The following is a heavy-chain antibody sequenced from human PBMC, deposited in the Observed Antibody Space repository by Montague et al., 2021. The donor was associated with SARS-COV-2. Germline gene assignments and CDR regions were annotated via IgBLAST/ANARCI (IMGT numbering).Heavy chain of an antibody. J-gene: IGHJ6*02. CDR2: ISSSGSII. Sequence: SLRLSCAASGFTFTHYEMNWVRQAPGKGLEWVSYISSSGSIIYYADSAKGRFTISRDVAKNSLYLQMSSLRAEDTAVYYRARDREYCSSASCYDLYYGLGRWDPGTTVPGPS. D-gene: IGHD2-2*01. V-gene: IGHV3-48*03. CDR1: GFTFTHYE. CDR3: ARDREYCSSASCYDLYYGLGR.